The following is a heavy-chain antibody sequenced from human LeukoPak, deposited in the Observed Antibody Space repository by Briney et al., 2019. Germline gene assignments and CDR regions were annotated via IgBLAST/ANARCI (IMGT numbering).Heavy chain of an antibody. V-gene: IGHV4-59*01. D-gene: IGHD3-22*01. CDR1: GGSISSYY. Sequence: SETLSLTCTVSGGSISSYYWSWIRQPPGKGLEWIGYIYYSGSTNYNPSLKSRVTISVDTSKNQFSLKLSSVTAADTAVYYCARDLGYYDSSGYYGWFDPWGQGTLVTVSS. CDR2: IYYSGST. J-gene: IGHJ5*02. CDR3: ARDLGYYDSSGYYGWFDP.